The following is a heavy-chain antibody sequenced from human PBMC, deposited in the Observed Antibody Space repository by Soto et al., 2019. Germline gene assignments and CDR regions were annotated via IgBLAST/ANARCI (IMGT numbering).Heavy chain of an antibody. Sequence: GGSLRLSCAASGFTFSSYAMSWVRQAPGKGLEWVSAISGSGGSTYYADSVKGRFTISRDNSKNTLYLQMNSLRAEDTAVYYCAKSPGMYYYDSSGYYHYDYRGQGTLVTVSS. CDR2: ISGSGGST. CDR3: AKSPGMYYYDSSGYYHYDY. V-gene: IGHV3-23*01. J-gene: IGHJ4*02. CDR1: GFTFSSYA. D-gene: IGHD3-22*01.